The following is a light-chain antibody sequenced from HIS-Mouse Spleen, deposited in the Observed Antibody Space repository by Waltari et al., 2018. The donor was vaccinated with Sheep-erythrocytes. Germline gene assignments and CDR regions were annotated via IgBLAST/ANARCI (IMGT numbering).Light chain of an antibody. V-gene: IGLV3-25*03. Sequence: SYELTQPPSVSVSPGQTARITCPGDALTKQYTYWYQQKPGQAPVLVIYTDSERPSGIPERFSGSSSGTTVTLTISGVQAEDEADYYCQSADSSGTYRVFGGGTKLTVL. CDR3: QSADSSGTYRV. CDR1: ALTKQY. J-gene: IGLJ2*01. CDR2: TDS.